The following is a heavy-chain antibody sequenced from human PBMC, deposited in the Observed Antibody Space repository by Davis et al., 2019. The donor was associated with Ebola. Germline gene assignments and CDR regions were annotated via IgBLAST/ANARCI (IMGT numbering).Heavy chain of an antibody. CDR2: IYYSGST. CDR1: GGSISSRSYY. J-gene: IGHJ1*01. V-gene: IGHV4-39*01. Sequence: PSETLSLTCTVSGGSISSRSYYWAWIRQPPGKGLEWIGNIYYSGSTYYNPSLKSRVTISVDTSKNQFSLKLSSVTAADTAVYYCARSAVGFCSTTSCYRHFQHWGQGTLITVSS. D-gene: IGHD2-2*02. CDR3: ARSAVGFCSTTSCYRHFQH.